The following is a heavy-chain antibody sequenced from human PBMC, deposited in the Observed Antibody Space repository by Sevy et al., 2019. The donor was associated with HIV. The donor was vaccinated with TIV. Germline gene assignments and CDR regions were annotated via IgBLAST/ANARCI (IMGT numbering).Heavy chain of an antibody. CDR3: ARGECSSSSCYYYYGMDV. CDR1: GYTFTSYV. J-gene: IGHJ6*02. D-gene: IGHD2-2*01. Sequence: ASVKVSCKASGYTFTSYVMNWVRQAPGQGLEWMGWINTNTGNPTYAQGFTGRFVFSLETSVSTAYLQISSLKAEDTAVYYCARGECSSSSCYYYYGMDVWGQGATVTVSS. CDR2: INTNTGNP. V-gene: IGHV7-4-1*02.